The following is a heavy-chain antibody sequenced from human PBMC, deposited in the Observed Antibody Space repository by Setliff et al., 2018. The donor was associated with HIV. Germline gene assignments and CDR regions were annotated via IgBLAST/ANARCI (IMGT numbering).Heavy chain of an antibody. J-gene: IGHJ6*03. V-gene: IGHV4-30-4*01. Sequence: SETLSLTCSISGGSISSDDYYWSWIRHFPGKGLEWIGFIYYSGSTFYTPSLKTRLTLTVDTSKNQFSLELNSVTAADSALYHCASVVGLWPPPYYNYYLDVWGKGTTVTVSS. D-gene: IGHD2-15*01. CDR2: IYYSGST. CDR3: ASVVGLWPPPYYNYYLDV. CDR1: GGSISSDDYY.